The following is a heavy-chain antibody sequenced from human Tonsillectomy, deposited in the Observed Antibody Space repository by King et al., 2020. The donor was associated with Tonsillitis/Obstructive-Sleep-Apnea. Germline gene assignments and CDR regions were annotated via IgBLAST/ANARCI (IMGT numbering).Heavy chain of an antibody. CDR1: GFTFSSYG. V-gene: IGHV3-30*18. D-gene: IGHD3-3*01. CDR2: ISYDGSNK. Sequence: VQLVESGGGVVQPGRSLRLSCAASGFTFSSYGMHWVRQAPGKGLEWVAVISYDGSNKYYADSVKGRFTISRDISKNTLYLQMNSLRAEDTAGYYCAKELDFGVVIISDSGFDPWGQGTLVTVSS. CDR3: AKELDFGVVIISDSGFDP. J-gene: IGHJ5*02.